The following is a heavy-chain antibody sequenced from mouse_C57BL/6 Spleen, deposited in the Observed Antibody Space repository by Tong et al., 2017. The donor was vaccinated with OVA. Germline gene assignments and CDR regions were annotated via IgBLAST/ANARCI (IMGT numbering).Heavy chain of an antibody. J-gene: IGHJ2*01. V-gene: IGHV5-4*01. CDR3: ARGYYGSSFDY. Sequence: EVQLQESGEGLVKPGGSLKLSCAASGFTFSSYAMSWVRQTPEKRLEWVATISDGGSYTYYPDNVKGRFTISRDNAKNNLFLQMTSLRSEDTAMYYCARGYYGSSFDYWGQGTTLTVSS. CDR2: ISDGGSYT. D-gene: IGHD1-1*01. CDR1: GFTFSSYA.